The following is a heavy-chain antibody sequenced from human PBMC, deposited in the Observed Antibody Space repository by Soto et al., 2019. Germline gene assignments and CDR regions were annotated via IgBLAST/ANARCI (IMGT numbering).Heavy chain of an antibody. J-gene: IGHJ5*02. V-gene: IGHV1-2*02. D-gene: IGHD6-6*01. CDR1: GFSFTGYY. Sequence: ASVKVCCKASGFSFTGYYIHWLRQALGQGLEWMGWINAHSGGTEYAQKFQGRVTLTRDTSIATAYLTLTSLTSDDTALYYCAKDLTRQLAYWLDPWGQGTQVTVSS. CDR2: INAHSGGT. CDR3: AKDLTRQLAYWLDP.